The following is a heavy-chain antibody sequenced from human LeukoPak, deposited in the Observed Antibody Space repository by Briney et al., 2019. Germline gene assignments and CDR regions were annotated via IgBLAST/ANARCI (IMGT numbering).Heavy chain of an antibody. J-gene: IGHJ4*02. V-gene: IGHV3-30*03. CDR1: GFTFNSYG. D-gene: IGHD5-12*01. CDR2: ISYDGSNK. Sequence: GRSLRLSCAASGFTFNSYGMHWVRQAPGKGLEWVAVISYDGSNKYYADSVKGRFTISRDNSKNTLYLQMNSLRAEDTAVYYCAREQAFYSGYDYWGQGTLVTVSS. CDR3: AREQAFYSGYDY.